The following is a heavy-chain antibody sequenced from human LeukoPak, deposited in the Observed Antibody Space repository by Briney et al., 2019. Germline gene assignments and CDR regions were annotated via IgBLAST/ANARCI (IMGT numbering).Heavy chain of an antibody. CDR1: GFSFSSYT. J-gene: IGHJ4*02. D-gene: IGHD2-2*01. V-gene: IGHV3-30-3*01. CDR2: TSYDGNNQ. Sequence: PGRSLRLSCAASGFSFSSYTMHWVRQAPGKGPEWVAVTSYDGNNQYYADSVKGRFTISRDNSKNTLYLQMNSLRAEDTAVYYCAKDIVVVPAELYYFDYWGQGTLVTVSS. CDR3: AKDIVVVPAELYYFDY.